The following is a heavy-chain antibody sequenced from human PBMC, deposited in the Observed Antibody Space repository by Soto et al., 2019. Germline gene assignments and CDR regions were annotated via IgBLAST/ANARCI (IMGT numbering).Heavy chain of an antibody. CDR1: GGTFSSYS. J-gene: IGHJ6*02. CDR2: IIPFFGTT. CDR3: SPSVYCSFTTCYCYYGLDG. Sequence: QVQLVQSGAEVKKPGSSVTVSCKASGGTFSSYSINWVRQAPGQGLEWMGGIIPFFGTTSYAQKFQGRVTINADGSTSTVYMELISMSSEDTGLYYCSPSVYCSFTTCYCYYGLDGWGQGTTVTVSS. V-gene: IGHV1-69*01. D-gene: IGHD2-2*01.